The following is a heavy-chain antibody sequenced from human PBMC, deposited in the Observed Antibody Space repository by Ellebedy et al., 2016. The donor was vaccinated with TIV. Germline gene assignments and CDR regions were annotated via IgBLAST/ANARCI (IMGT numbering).Heavy chain of an antibody. CDR3: AREGGYSGYENFDY. CDR1: GFTFSSYS. Sequence: PGGSLRLSCAASGFTFSSYSMNWVRQAPGKGLEWVSSISSSSSYIYYADSVKGRFNISRDNAKNSLYLQMKSLRAEDTAVYYCAREGGYSGYENFDYWGQGTLVTVSS. V-gene: IGHV3-21*01. CDR2: ISSSSSYI. J-gene: IGHJ4*02. D-gene: IGHD5-12*01.